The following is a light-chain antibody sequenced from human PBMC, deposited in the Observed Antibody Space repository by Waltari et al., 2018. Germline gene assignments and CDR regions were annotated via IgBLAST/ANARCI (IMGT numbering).Light chain of an antibody. CDR1: QSVLYSSNNKSY. V-gene: IGKV4-1*01. J-gene: IGKJ1*01. CDR3: QQYYAAPWT. Sequence: DIVMTQSPDSLAVSLGERATINCKSSQSVLYSSNNKSYLSGFQQKPGHPPKLLFYWASTRESGVPDRFSVSGSGTDFTLTISSLQAEDVAVYYCQQYYAAPWTFGQGTMVEIK. CDR2: WAS.